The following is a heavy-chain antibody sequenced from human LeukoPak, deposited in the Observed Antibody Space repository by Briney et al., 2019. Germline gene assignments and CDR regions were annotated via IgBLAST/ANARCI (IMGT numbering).Heavy chain of an antibody. D-gene: IGHD5-18*01. CDR3: ARVADTAMRYYYGMDV. J-gene: IGHJ6*02. Sequence: ASVKVSCKASGYTFTGYYMHWVRQAPGQGLEWTGWINPNSGGTNYAQKFQGWVTMTRDTSISTAYMELSRLRSDDTAVYYCARVADTAMRYYYGMDVWGQGTTVTVSS. V-gene: IGHV1-2*04. CDR2: INPNSGGT. CDR1: GYTFTGYY.